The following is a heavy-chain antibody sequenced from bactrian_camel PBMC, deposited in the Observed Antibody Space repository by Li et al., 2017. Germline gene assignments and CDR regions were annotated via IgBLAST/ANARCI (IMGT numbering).Heavy chain of an antibody. J-gene: IGHJ4*01. D-gene: IGHD1*01. CDR1: RDVNYC. CDR2: IDTGDGST. CDR3: AVARWRAKCSMTGTEYDA. V-gene: IGHV3S1*01. Sequence: VQLVESGGGSVQPGGSLRLACAASRDVNYCMGWFREAPGKDREGVAAIDTGDGSTYYLNSVEGRFTISKDNAKSTLYLQMSSLIPEDIAMYYCAVARWRAKCSMTGTEYDAWGQGAQVTVS.